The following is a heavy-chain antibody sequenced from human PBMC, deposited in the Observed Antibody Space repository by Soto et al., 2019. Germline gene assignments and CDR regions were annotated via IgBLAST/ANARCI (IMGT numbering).Heavy chain of an antibody. V-gene: IGHV4-38-2*01. J-gene: IGHJ5*02. D-gene: IGHD4-4*01. Sequence: ECLSPTCSVSGRSVIGDFYGRWIRQSPGKGLEWIVSVLPSGNTYYNPSFNSRVAIATDTAKNQVSLHVPSVTDAATALSYCVAYTARRNWFDPWGQGTLVTVYS. CDR2: VLPSGNT. CDR1: GRSVIGDFY. CDR3: VAYTARRNWFDP.